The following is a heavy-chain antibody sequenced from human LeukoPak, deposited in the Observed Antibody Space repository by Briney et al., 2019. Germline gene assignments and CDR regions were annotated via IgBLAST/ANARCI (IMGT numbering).Heavy chain of an antibody. Sequence: SETLSLTCTVSGDSIISSRYYWGWIRQPPGKGLEWIASIRYSGNTFYNPSFKSRVTISVYTSNNQLSLRLSSVTAADAAVYYCARLRDGRWLLEYWGQGTLVTVSS. CDR3: ARLRDGRWLLEY. CDR2: IRYSGNT. V-gene: IGHV4-39*01. D-gene: IGHD5-12*01. J-gene: IGHJ4*02. CDR1: GDSIISSRYY.